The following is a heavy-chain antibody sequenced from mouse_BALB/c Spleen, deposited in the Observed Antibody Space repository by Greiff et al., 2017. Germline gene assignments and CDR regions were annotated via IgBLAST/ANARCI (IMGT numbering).Heavy chain of an antibody. CDR3: ARHYGSRGWYFDV. J-gene: IGHJ1*01. CDR2: INPSTGYT. D-gene: IGHD1-1*01. V-gene: IGHV1-7*01. CDR1: GYTFTSYW. Sequence: QVQLQQSGAELAKPGASVKMSCKASGYTFTSYWMHWVKQRPGQGLEWIGYINPSTGYTEYNQKFKDKATLTADKSSSTAYIQLSSLTSEDSAVYYCARHYGSRGWYFDVWGAGTTVTVSS.